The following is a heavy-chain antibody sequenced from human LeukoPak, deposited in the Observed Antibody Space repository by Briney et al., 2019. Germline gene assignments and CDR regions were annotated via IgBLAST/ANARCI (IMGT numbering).Heavy chain of an antibody. CDR2: IQYDGSNE. Sequence: GGSLRLSCAASGFTFSSYGMHWVRQAPGKGLEWVAYIQYDGSNEQYADSVKGRFSISRDSSKNILYLQMNSLRAEDTAVYYCAKDRCSNGIGCYYYYMDVWGKGTTVTVSS. D-gene: IGHD2-8*01. CDR3: AKDRCSNGIGCYYYYMDV. J-gene: IGHJ6*03. V-gene: IGHV3-30*02. CDR1: GFTFSSYG.